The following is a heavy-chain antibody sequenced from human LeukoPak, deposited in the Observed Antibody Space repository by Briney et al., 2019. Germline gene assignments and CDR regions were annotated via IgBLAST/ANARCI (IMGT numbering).Heavy chain of an antibody. CDR3: AKFTRTLVRGALVN. CDR2: ISGSGDNM. V-gene: IGHV3-23*01. D-gene: IGHD3-10*01. J-gene: IGHJ4*02. Sequence: PGGSLRLSCLASKFTFNNYAMTWVRQAPGKGLEWVSSISGSGDNMDYADSVKGRFTISRDDSKNTLYLQMNSLRAEDTAIYYCAKFTRTLVRGALVNWGQGTLVTVSS. CDR1: KFTFNNYA.